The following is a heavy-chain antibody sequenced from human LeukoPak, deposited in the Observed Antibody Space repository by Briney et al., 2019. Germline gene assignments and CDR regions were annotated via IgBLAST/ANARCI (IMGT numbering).Heavy chain of an antibody. V-gene: IGHV4-4*02. Sequence: PSETLSLTCGVSGGSISSTNWWSWVRQPPGQGLEWIGEISLSGVTNYNPSLKSRVTMSLDRSKNHPSPTLTSVTAADTAVYYCSRESGAFSPFGYWGQGTLVTVSS. D-gene: IGHD1-26*01. CDR1: GGSISSTNW. J-gene: IGHJ4*02. CDR2: ISLSGVT. CDR3: SRESGAFSPFGY.